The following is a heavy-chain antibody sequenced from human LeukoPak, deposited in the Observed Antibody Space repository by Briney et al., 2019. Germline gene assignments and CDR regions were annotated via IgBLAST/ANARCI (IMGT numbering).Heavy chain of an antibody. D-gene: IGHD3-10*01. V-gene: IGHV4-39*07. CDR3: ARRMYYYGSGSAMGAKWFDP. CDR2: IYYSGST. J-gene: IGHJ5*02. Sequence: SETLSLTCTVSGGSISSTSYYWGWIRQPPGKGLEWIGSIYYSGSTYYNPSLKSRVTISLDTSKNQFSLKLSSVTAADTAVYYCARRMYYYGSGSAMGAKWFDPWGQGTLVTVSS. CDR1: GGSISSTSYY.